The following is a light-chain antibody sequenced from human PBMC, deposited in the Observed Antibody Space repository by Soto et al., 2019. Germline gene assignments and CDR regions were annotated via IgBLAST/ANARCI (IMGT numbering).Light chain of an antibody. CDR3: QQYYSYPPT. J-gene: IGKJ1*01. Sequence: ALRMTQSPSSFSASTGDRVTITCRASQGISSYLAWYQQKPGKAPKLLIYAASTLQSGVPSRFSGSGSGTDFTLTISCLQSEGFATYYCQQYYSYPPTFGQGTKVEIK. CDR2: AAS. CDR1: QGISSY. V-gene: IGKV1-8*01.